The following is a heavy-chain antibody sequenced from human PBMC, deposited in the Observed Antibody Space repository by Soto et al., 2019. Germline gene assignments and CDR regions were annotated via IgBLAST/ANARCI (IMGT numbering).Heavy chain of an antibody. V-gene: IGHV1-8*01. Sequence: QVQLVQSGAEVKKPGASVKVSCKASGYTFTSYDINWVRQATGQGLEWMGWMNPNSGNTGYAQKFQGRVTMTRNTSISTAYMELSSLRSEDTAVYYCARRRPMVRGVITPTTWFDPWGQGTLVTVSS. CDR1: GYTFTSYD. D-gene: IGHD3-10*01. CDR2: MNPNSGNT. J-gene: IGHJ5*02. CDR3: ARRRPMVRGVITPTTWFDP.